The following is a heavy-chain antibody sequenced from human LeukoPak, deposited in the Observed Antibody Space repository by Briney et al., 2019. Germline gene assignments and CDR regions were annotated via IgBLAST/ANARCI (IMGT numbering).Heavy chain of an antibody. CDR1: RFTFDTYG. CDR2: IRYDGSNG. V-gene: IGHV3-30*02. Sequence: GGSLRLSCAASRFTFDTYGMHWVRQAPGKGLEWVALIRYDGSNGYYLESVKGRFTISRDNSKNTLYLQMNSLRAEDTAVYYCAKGARSHVLIFDYWGQGALVTVSS. J-gene: IGHJ4*02. CDR3: AKGARSHVLIFDY. D-gene: IGHD3-9*01.